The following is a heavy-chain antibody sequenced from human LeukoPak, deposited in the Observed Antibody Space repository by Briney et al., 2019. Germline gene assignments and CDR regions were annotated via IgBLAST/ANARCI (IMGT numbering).Heavy chain of an antibody. CDR3: ARMTYSSGWYDLDY. V-gene: IGHV1-18*01. D-gene: IGHD6-19*01. CDR2: ISAYNGNT. J-gene: IGHJ4*02. CDR1: GYTFTSYG. Sequence: ASVMVSCKASGYTFTSYGISWVRQAPGQGLEWMGWISAYNGNTNYAQKLQGRVTMTTDTSTSTAYMELRSLRSDDTAVYYCARMTYSSGWYDLDYWGQGTLVTVSS.